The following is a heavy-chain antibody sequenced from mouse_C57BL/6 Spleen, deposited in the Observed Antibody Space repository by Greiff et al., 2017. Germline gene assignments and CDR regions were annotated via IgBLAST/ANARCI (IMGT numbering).Heavy chain of an antibody. D-gene: IGHD1-1*01. CDR3: AKADYGSSPFAY. J-gene: IGHJ3*01. Sequence: QVQLQQSGAELMKPGASVKLSCKATGYTFTGYWIEWVKQRPGLGLEWIGEILPGSGSTNYNEKFKGKATFTADTSSSTAYMQRISLTSEDSAVCYCAKADYGSSPFAYWGQGALVTVSA. V-gene: IGHV1-9*01. CDR1: GYTFTGYW. CDR2: ILPGSGST.